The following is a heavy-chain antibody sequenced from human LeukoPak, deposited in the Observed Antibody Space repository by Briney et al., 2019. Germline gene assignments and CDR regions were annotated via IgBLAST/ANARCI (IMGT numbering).Heavy chain of an antibody. CDR3: ARGLGIFGVVYFDC. CDR2: INHSGST. J-gene: IGHJ4*02. CDR1: GGSFSGDY. V-gene: IGHV4-34*01. D-gene: IGHD3-3*01. Sequence: SETLSLTCAVYGGSFSGDYWNWIRQPPGKGLEWIGEINHSGSTNYNPSLKSRVTISVDTSKNQFSLKLSSVTAADTAVYYRARGLGIFGVVYFDCWGQGTLVTVSS.